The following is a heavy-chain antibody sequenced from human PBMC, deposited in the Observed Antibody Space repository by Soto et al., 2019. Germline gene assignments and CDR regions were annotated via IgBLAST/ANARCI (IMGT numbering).Heavy chain of an antibody. CDR1: GYTFTGYY. D-gene: IGHD4-17*01. CDR3: ARDRDYGGNSRGYYYYGMDV. Sequence: ASVKVSCKASGYTFTGYYMHWVRQAPGQGLEWMGGIIPNFGSTNYAQKFQGRVTITADESTSTAYMELSSLRSEDTAVYYCARDRDYGGNSRGYYYYGMDVWGQGTTVTVSS. V-gene: IGHV1-69*13. J-gene: IGHJ6*02. CDR2: IIPNFGST.